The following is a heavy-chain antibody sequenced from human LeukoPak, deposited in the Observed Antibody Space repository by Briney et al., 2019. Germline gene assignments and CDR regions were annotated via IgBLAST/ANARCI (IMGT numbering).Heavy chain of an antibody. CDR3: ARVKASSTSWTFDQ. V-gene: IGHV4-4*07. CDR1: GVSTNSYY. CDR2: IYSSGST. D-gene: IGHD2-2*01. Sequence: SETLSLTCSVSGVSTNSYYWSWIRQSGGKGLEWIGRIYSSGSTFYNPSLNSRLTMSIDTSKNQFSLTLKSVTATDTAVYYCARVKASSTSWTFDQWGQGALVTVSS. J-gene: IGHJ4*02.